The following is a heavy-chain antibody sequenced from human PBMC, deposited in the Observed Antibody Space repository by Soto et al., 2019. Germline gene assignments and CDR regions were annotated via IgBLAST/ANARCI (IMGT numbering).Heavy chain of an antibody. Sequence: QVQLVQSGAEVKKPGASVKVSCKASGYTFTSYDINWVRQATGQGLEWMGWMNPNSGNTGYAQKFQGRVTMTRNTSISTAYMELSSLRSEDTAVYYCARVGTDRSGGSCYPNWFDPWGQGTLVTVSS. CDR1: GYTFTSYD. J-gene: IGHJ5*02. CDR3: ARVGTDRSGGSCYPNWFDP. V-gene: IGHV1-8*01. D-gene: IGHD2-15*01. CDR2: MNPNSGNT.